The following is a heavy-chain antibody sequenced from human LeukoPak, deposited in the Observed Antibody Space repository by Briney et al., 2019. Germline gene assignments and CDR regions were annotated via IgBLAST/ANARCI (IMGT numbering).Heavy chain of an antibody. J-gene: IGHJ5*02. Sequence: ASVKVSCTVSGYTLTELSMHWVRQAPGKGLEWMGGFDPEDGETIYAQKFQGRVTMTEDTSTDTAYMELSSLRSEDTAVYYCATEPPGIAVAGTTGWFDPWGQGTLVTVSS. D-gene: IGHD6-19*01. CDR2: FDPEDGET. CDR1: GYTLTELS. V-gene: IGHV1-24*01. CDR3: ATEPPGIAVAGTTGWFDP.